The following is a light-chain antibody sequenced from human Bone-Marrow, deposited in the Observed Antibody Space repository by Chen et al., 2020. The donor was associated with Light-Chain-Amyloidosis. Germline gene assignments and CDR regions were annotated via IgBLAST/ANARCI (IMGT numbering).Light chain of an antibody. CDR2: EAK. V-gene: IGLV2-23*01. CDR1: SSDVGTYNL. CDR3: CSYAGRGKM. J-gene: IGLJ3*02. Sequence: QSALTQPASVSGSPGQSITISCTGSSSDVGTYNLVSWYQHHPGKAPKLIIYEAKKRPSGVSNRFSGSRSSYTSSLTISGLQAEDEADYYCCSYAGRGKMFGGGTKLTVL.